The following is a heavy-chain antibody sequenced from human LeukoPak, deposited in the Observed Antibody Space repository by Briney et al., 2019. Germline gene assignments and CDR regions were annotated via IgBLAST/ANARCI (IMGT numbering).Heavy chain of an antibody. Sequence: SETLSLTCTVSGGSISSYYWSWIRQPPGKGLEWIGYIYYSGSTNYNPSLKSRVTISVDTSKNQFSLQLNSVTPEDTAVYYCARGEALPYSYGTIKSYYYYYYMDVWGKGTTVTVPS. CDR1: GGSISSYY. D-gene: IGHD5-18*01. V-gene: IGHV4-59*12. J-gene: IGHJ6*03. CDR3: ARGEALPYSYGTIKSYYYYYYMDV. CDR2: IYYSGST.